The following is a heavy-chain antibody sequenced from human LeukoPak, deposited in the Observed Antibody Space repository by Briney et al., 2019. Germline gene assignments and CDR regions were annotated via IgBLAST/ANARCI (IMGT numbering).Heavy chain of an antibody. J-gene: IGHJ4*02. Sequence: SETLSLTCNVSGGSIRDYFWSWIRQPPGEGLEWIGYIYYSGGTSYNPSLKSRVSISEDTSKSQFSLKLKTMTAADTAVYYCARGGISMVPTDYWGQGTLVTVSS. CDR2: IYYSGGT. CDR1: GGSIRDYF. V-gene: IGHV4-59*12. CDR3: ARGGISMVPTDY. D-gene: IGHD3-10*01.